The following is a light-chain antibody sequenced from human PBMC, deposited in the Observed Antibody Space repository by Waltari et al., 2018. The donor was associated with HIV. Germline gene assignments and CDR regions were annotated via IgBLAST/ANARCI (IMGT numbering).Light chain of an antibody. CDR3: ATWDGRLSGVV. J-gene: IGLJ2*01. CDR1: SSNIGSNY. Sequence: TISCSGSSSNIGSNYVYWYQQLPGTTPKLLIYRNNQRPSGVPDRFSGSKSGTSASLAISGLRSEDEADYYCATWDGRLSGVVFGGGTKLTVL. V-gene: IGLV1-47*01. CDR2: RNN.